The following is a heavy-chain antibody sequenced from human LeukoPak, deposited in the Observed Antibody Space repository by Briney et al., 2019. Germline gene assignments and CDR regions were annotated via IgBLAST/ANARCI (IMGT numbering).Heavy chain of an antibody. CDR1: GFTFSSYE. Sequence: GGSLRLSCAASGFTFSSYEMNWVRQAPGKGLEWVSYISSSGSTIYYADSVKGRFTITRDNAKNSLYLQMNSLRAEDMALYYCAKDISFGIAAAGFDYWGQGTLVTVSS. CDR2: ISSSGSTI. D-gene: IGHD6-13*01. CDR3: AKDISFGIAAAGFDY. V-gene: IGHV3-48*03. J-gene: IGHJ4*02.